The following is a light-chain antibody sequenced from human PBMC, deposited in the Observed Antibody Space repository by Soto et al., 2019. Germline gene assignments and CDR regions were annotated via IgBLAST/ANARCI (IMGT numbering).Light chain of an antibody. J-gene: IGLJ2*01. CDR3: CAYAGSYTLVV. CDR1: SSDVGGYNY. Sequence: QSALTQPRSVSGSPGQSVTISCTGTSSDVGGYNYVSWYQQHPGKAPKLMIYDVSKRPSGVPDRFSGSKSGITASLTISGLQAEDEADYYCCAYAGSYTLVVFGGGTKLTVL. CDR2: DVS. V-gene: IGLV2-11*01.